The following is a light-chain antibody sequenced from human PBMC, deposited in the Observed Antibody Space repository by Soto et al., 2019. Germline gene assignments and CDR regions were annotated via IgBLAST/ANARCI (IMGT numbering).Light chain of an antibody. Sequence: EIVLTQSPGTLSLSPGERATLSCRASQSVSSSYLAWYQQKPGQAPRLLIYGVSSRATGIPDRFSGSGSGTDFTLTISRLEPEDFAVYYCQQYGRTFGQGTKVEIK. J-gene: IGKJ1*01. CDR3: QQYGRT. CDR2: GVS. CDR1: QSVSSSY. V-gene: IGKV3-20*01.